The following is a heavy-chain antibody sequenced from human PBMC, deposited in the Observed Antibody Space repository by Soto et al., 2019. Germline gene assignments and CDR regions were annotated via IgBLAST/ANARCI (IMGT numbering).Heavy chain of an antibody. V-gene: IGHV3-9*01. CDR1: GFTFDDYA. CDR2: ISWNSGSI. CDR3: AKDMGYDLSPLGYFDY. D-gene: IGHD5-12*01. J-gene: IGHJ4*02. Sequence: EVQLVESGGGLVQPGRSLRLSCAASGFTFDDYAMHWVRQAPGKGLEWGSGISWNSGSIGYADSVKGRFTISRDNAKNSLYLKMNSLRSEDTALYYCAKDMGYDLSPLGYFDYWGQGTLVTVSS.